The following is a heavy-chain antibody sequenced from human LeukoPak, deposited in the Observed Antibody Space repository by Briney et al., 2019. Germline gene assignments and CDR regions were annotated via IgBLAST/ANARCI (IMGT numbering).Heavy chain of an antibody. CDR2: TNINSGGT. CDR3: ARGTGSSWFDP. J-gene: IGHJ5*02. CDR1: RYTFTAYY. D-gene: IGHD2-8*02. V-gene: IGHV1-2*02. Sequence: ASVKVSCVASRYTFTAYYMHWVRQPPGQGLEWMGGTNINSGGTKNKQKHQGRVTMTRDTSISTAYMELSGVTSDDTAVYYCARGTGSSWFDPWGKGTLVTVSS.